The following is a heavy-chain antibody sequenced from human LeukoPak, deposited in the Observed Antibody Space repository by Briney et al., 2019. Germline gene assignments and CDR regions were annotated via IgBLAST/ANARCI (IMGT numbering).Heavy chain of an antibody. V-gene: IGHV1-2*02. CDR3: ASQVKGYYYGMDV. J-gene: IGHJ6*02. CDR1: GYTFTGYY. Sequence: GGSLRLSCAASGYTFTGYYMHWVRQAPGQGLEWMGWINPNSGGTNYAQKFQGRVTMTRDTSISTAYMELSRLRSDDTAVYYCASQVKGYYYGMDVWGQGTTVTVSS. CDR2: INPNSGGT.